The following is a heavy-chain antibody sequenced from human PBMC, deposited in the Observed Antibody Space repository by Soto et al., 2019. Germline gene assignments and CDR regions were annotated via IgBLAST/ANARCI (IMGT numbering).Heavy chain of an antibody. Sequence: SETLSLTCTVSGGSISSSSYYWGWIRQPPGKGLEWIGSIYYSGSTYYNPSLKSRVTISVDTSKNQFSLKLSSVTAADTAVYYCARHVEGGDYDFWSGYYEDSRMDVWGQGTTVTVSS. CDR3: ARHVEGGDYDFWSGYYEDSRMDV. CDR1: GGSISSSSYY. D-gene: IGHD3-3*01. J-gene: IGHJ6*02. V-gene: IGHV4-39*01. CDR2: IYYSGST.